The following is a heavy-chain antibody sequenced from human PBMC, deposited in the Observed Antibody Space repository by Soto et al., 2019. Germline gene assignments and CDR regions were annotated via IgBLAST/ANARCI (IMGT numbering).Heavy chain of an antibody. CDR2: IKQDGSEK. CDR1: GFTFSSHW. V-gene: IGHV3-7*01. CDR3: ARDLASGYKQFDY. D-gene: IGHD5-12*01. Sequence: GGSLRLSCAASGFTFSSHWMSWVRQAPGKGLEWVANIKQDGSEKYYVDSVKGRFTISRDNAKNSLYLQMNSLRAEDTAVYYCARDLASGYKQFDYWGQGTLVTVSS. J-gene: IGHJ4*02.